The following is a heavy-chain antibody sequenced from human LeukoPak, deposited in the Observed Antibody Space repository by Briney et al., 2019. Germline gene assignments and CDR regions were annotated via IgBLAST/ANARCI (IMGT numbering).Heavy chain of an antibody. CDR1: GFAVTNYA. CDR3: AKWGDYDILTGYYDPDY. CDR2: ISGRDDST. J-gene: IGHJ4*02. D-gene: IGHD3-9*01. Sequence: GGSLRLSCAASGFAVTNYAMYWVRQAPGKGLEWVSAISGRDDSTYYADSVKGRFTISRDASKNTLFLQMNSLRAEDTAVYYCAKWGDYDILTGYYDPDYWGQGTLVTVSS. V-gene: IGHV3-23*01.